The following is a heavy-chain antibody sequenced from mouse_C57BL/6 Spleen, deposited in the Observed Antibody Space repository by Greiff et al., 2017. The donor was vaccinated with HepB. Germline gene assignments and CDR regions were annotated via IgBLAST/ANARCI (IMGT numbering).Heavy chain of an antibody. CDR1: GHTFTSYW. Sequence: VQLQESGAELVMPGASVKLSCKASGHTFTSYWMHWVKQRPGQGLEWIGEIDPSDSYTNYNQKFKGKSTLTVDKSSSTAYMQLSSLTSEDSAVYYCARWGTTVVNYYAMDYWGQGTSVTVSS. V-gene: IGHV1-69*01. CDR2: IDPSDSYT. J-gene: IGHJ4*01. D-gene: IGHD1-1*01. CDR3: ARWGTTVVNYYAMDY.